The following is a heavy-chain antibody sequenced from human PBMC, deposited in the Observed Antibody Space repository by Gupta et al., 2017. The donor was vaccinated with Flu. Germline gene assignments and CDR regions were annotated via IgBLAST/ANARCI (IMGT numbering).Heavy chain of an antibody. CDR2: ISSSSSYI. D-gene: IGHD6-19*01. J-gene: IGHJ4*02. CDR3: ARVDSSGWTVVFDY. Sequence: QAPGKGLEWVSSISSSSSYIYYADSVKGRFTISRDNAKNSLYLQMNSLRAEDTAVYYCARVDSSGWTVVFDYWGQGTLVTVSS. V-gene: IGHV3-21*01.